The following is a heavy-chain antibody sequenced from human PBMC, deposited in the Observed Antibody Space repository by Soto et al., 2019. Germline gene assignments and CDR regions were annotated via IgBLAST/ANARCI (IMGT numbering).Heavy chain of an antibody. Sequence: QVQLVQSGAEVKKPGASVKVSCKTSGYTFTSYDINWVRQATGQGLEWMGWMNPTNGDTGYAQKFQGRVTMTRNTSISTAYMDLSSLRSEDTAVYYCATARSTVRTTEVDYWGQGTLVTVSS. V-gene: IGHV1-8*01. J-gene: IGHJ4*02. CDR2: MNPTNGDT. D-gene: IGHD4-17*01. CDR3: ATARSTVRTTEVDY. CDR1: GYTFTSYD.